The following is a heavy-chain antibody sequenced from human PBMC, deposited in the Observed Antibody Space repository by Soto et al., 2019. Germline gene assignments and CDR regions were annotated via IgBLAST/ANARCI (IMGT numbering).Heavy chain of an antibody. J-gene: IGHJ5*01. V-gene: IGHV3-9*01. CDR1: GFTFDDHA. Sequence: EVQLVESGGGLVQPGKSLRLSCEASGFTFDDHAMHWVRQGPGKGLEWVAHISWNSETLGYADSVKGRFIISRDNAKNSVYLEMNGLRPEDTAVYFCTRGSAAVRSYFFDSWGQGTLVTVSS. CDR3: TRGSAAVRSYFFDS. D-gene: IGHD1-26*01. CDR2: ISWNSETL.